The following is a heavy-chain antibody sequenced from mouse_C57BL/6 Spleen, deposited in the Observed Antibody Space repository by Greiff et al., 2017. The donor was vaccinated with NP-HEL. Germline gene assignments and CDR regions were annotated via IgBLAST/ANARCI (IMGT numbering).Heavy chain of an antibody. CDR2: INPNNGGT. CDR3: ARGHTTVVATREYYAMDY. J-gene: IGHJ4*01. CDR1: GYTFTDYN. D-gene: IGHD1-1*01. Sequence: VQLQQSGPELVKPGASVKIPCKASGYTFTDYNMDWVKQSHGKSLEWIGDINPNNGGTIYNQKFKGKATLTVDKSSSTAYMELRSLTSEDTAVYYCARGHTTVVATREYYAMDYWGQGTSVTVSS. V-gene: IGHV1-18*01.